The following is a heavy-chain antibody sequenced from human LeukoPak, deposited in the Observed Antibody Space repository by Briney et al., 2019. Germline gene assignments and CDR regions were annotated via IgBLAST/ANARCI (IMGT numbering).Heavy chain of an antibody. V-gene: IGHV3-48*01. Sequence: GGSLRLSCAASGFTFGDHIMSWVRQLPGKRLEWVAYVSGSGSTVYYADSVKGRFTVSRDNGKSSLYLQMNSLRVEDTALYYCVRQFASWGQGTLVTVSS. CDR2: VSGSGSTV. J-gene: IGHJ4*02. CDR3: VRQFAS. CDR1: GFTFGDHI.